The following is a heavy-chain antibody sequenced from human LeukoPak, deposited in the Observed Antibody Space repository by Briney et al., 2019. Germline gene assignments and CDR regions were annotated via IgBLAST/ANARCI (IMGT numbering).Heavy chain of an antibody. CDR2: INHSGST. CDR3: SSSGWYPDWRYFDL. D-gene: IGHD6-19*01. Sequence: PSGTLSLTCAVYGGSFCGYYWSWIRQPPGKGLEWIGEINHSGSTNYNPSLKSRVTISVDTSKNQFSLKLSSVTAADTAVYYGSSSGWYPDWRYFDLWGRGTLVTVSS. V-gene: IGHV4-34*01. J-gene: IGHJ2*01. CDR1: GGSFCGYY.